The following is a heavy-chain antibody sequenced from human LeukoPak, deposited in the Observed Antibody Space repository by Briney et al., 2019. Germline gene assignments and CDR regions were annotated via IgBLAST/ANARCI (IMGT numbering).Heavy chain of an antibody. CDR3: ATKTSYGDRYFDY. J-gene: IGHJ4*02. V-gene: IGHV3-23*01. CDR1: GFTFSSYA. Sequence: PGGSLRLSCAASGFTFSSYAMSWVRQAPGKGLEWASAISGSGGSTYYADSVKGRFTISRDNSKNTLFLQMNSLRAEDTAVYYCATKTSYGDRYFDYWGQGALVTVSS. CDR2: ISGSGGST. D-gene: IGHD4-17*01.